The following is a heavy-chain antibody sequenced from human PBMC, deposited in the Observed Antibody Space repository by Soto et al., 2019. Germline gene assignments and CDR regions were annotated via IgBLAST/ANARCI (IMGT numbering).Heavy chain of an antibody. J-gene: IGHJ6*03. CDR2: MNPNSGNT. D-gene: IGHD2-2*01. Sequence: ASVKVSCKASGYTFTSYDINWVRQATGQGLEWMGWMNPNSGNTGYAQKFQGRVTMTRNTSISTAYMELSSLRSEDTAVYYCVRVPVAASMFYYYYCYMAVWGKGTTLTVSS. CDR3: VRVPVAASMFYYYYCYMAV. V-gene: IGHV1-8*01. CDR1: GYTFTSYD.